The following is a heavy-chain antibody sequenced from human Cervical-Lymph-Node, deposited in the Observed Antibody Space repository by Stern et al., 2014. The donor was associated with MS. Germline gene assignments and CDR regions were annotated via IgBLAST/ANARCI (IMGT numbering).Heavy chain of an antibody. V-gene: IGHV1-69*01. CDR2: IIPIFGTA. CDR3: ARGRSSGWTGGFDY. Sequence: QVQLVESGAEVKKPGSSVKVSCKASGGTLSSYAISWVRQAPGQGLEWLGGIIPIFGTANSAQKFQGRVTITADESTSTAYMELSSLRSEDTAVYYCARGRSSGWTGGFDYWGQGTLVTVSS. D-gene: IGHD6-19*01. CDR1: GGTLSSYA. J-gene: IGHJ4*02.